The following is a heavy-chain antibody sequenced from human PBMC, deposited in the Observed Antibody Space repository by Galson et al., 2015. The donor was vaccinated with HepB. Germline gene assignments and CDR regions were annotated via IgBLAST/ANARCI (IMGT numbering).Heavy chain of an antibody. V-gene: IGHV1-69*13. Sequence: SVKVSCKASGGTFSSYAISWVRQAPGQGLEWMGGIIPIFGTANYAQKFQGRVTITADESTSTAYMELSSLRSEDTAVYYCARRIQLWLNWFDPWGQGTLATVSS. CDR3: ARRIQLWLNWFDP. CDR1: GGTFSSYA. CDR2: IIPIFGTA. D-gene: IGHD5-18*01. J-gene: IGHJ5*02.